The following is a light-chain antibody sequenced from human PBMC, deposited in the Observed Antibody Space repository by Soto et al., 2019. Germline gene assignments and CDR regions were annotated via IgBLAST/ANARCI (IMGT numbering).Light chain of an antibody. V-gene: IGKV3D-20*02. J-gene: IGKJ5*01. CDR3: QQRSNWPIT. Sequence: EIVLTQSPGTLSLTPGERATLSCRASQSVSSSYLAWYQQKPGQAPRLLIYGASSRATGIPDRFSGSGSGTDFTLTISGLEPEDFAVYYCQQRSNWPITFGQGTRLEIK. CDR1: QSVSSSY. CDR2: GAS.